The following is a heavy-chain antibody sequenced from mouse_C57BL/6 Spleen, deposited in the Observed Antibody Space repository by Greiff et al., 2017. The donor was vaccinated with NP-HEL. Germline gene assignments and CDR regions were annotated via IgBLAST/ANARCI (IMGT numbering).Heavy chain of an antibody. CDR2: IDPSVSYT. D-gene: IGHD3-3*01. J-gene: IGHJ4*01. Sequence: QVQLQQPGAELVMPGASVKLSCKASGYTFTSYWMHWVKQRPGQGLEWIGEIDPSVSYTNYNQKFKGKSTLTVDKSSSTAYMQLSSLTSEDSAVYYCARPGRGNAMDYWGQGTSVTVSS. CDR3: ARPGRGNAMDY. V-gene: IGHV1-69*01. CDR1: GYTFTSYW.